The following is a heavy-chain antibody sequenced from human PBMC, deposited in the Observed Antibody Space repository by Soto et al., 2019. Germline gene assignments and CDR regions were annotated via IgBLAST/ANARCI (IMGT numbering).Heavy chain of an antibody. D-gene: IGHD2-8*01. CDR3: AKDREYCSNGICRMFGS. CDR2: ISGSGGGT. J-gene: IGHJ4*02. V-gene: IGHV3-23*01. Sequence: QPGGSLRLSCAASGFTFSTYAMSWVRQAPGKGLEWVSAISGSGGGTYHADSVRGRFTISRDNSKSTLFLQMNSLRAEDTALYYCAKDREYCSNGICRMFGSWGQGTLVTVSS. CDR1: GFTFSTYA.